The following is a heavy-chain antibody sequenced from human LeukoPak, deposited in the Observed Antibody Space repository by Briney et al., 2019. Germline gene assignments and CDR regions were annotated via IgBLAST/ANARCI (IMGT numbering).Heavy chain of an antibody. J-gene: IGHJ3*02. V-gene: IGHV4-61*02. CDR2: IYASGST. CDR3: ARVTVVPVQDAFDI. D-gene: IGHD2-2*01. CDR1: GVSISSGSYY. Sequence: SETPSLTCTVSGVSISSGSYYWSWIRQPAGKGLEWIGRIYASGSTNYNPSLKSRVTISVDTSKNQFSLKLSSVTAADTAVYYCARVTVVPVQDAFDIWGQGTMVTVSS.